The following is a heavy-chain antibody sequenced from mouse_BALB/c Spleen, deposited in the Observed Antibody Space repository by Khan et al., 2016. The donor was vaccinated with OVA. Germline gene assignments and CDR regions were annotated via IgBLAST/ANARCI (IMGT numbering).Heavy chain of an antibody. V-gene: IGHV9-3-1*01. CDR2: KNTYTGEP. J-gene: IGHJ4*01. D-gene: IGHD1-2*01. Sequence: QIQLVQSGPELKKPGETVKISCKASGYTFTNFGMNWVKQAPGKGLKGMGWKNTYTGEPTYDDDFKGRFAFSLETSANTAYLQISNLKNEDTATYFCARSPDITYVLVYWGQGTSVTVSS. CDR1: GYTFTNFG. CDR3: ARSPDITYVLVY.